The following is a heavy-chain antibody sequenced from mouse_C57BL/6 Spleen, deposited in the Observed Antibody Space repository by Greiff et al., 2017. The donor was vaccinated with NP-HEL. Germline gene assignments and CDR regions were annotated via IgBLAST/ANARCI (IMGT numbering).Heavy chain of an antibody. J-gene: IGHJ2*01. CDR1: GFTFSSYA. CDR2: ISSGGDYI. D-gene: IGHD4-1*01. Sequence: DVMLVESGEGLVKPGGSLKLSCAASGFTFSSYAMSWVRQTPEKRLEWVAYISSGGDYIYYADTVKGRFTISRDNARNTLYLQMSSLKSQDTAMYYFTRERPNWDVAFDYWGQGTTLTVSS. V-gene: IGHV5-9-1*02. CDR3: TRERPNWDVAFDY.